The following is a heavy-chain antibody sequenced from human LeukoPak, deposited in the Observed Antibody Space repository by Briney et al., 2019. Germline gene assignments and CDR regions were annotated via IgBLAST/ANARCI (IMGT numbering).Heavy chain of an antibody. D-gene: IGHD5-18*01. CDR2: IYHSGTTYSGST. Sequence: SETLSLTCIISGGSISSTTYYWGWIRQPPGKGLEWIGSIYHSGTTYSGSTYYNPSLKSRVTISLDTSKNQFSLKVGSMTAADTAVYYCARAGGYGLIDYWGQGTMVTVSS. V-gene: IGHV4-39*07. CDR3: ARAGGYGLIDY. J-gene: IGHJ4*02. CDR1: GGSISSTTYY.